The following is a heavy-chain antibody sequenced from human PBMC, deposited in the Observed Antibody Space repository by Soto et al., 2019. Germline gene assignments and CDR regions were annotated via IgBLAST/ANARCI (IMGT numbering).Heavy chain of an antibody. V-gene: IGHV1-18*01. CDR1: GYTFTSHG. CDR3: ARDISYGSGTGYGY. Sequence: QVQLVQSGAEVKKPGASLKVSCKASGYTFTSHGISWVRQAPGQGLEWMGWISNHNGDTNYAPKLQDRVTLTTDTSTSTAYMELTSLTPDDTAVYFCARDISYGSGTGYGYWGQGTLVTVSS. D-gene: IGHD3-10*01. CDR2: ISNHNGDT. J-gene: IGHJ4*02.